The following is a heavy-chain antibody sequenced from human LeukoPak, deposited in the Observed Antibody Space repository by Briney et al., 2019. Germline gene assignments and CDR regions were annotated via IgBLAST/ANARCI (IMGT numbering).Heavy chain of an antibody. Sequence: GGTLRLSCAASGFTFSSYSMNWVRQAPGKGLEWVSSISSSSSYIYYADSVKGRFTISRDNAKNSLYLQMNSLRAEDTAVYYCAREEVVVITTASLSFDYWGQGTLVTVSS. V-gene: IGHV3-21*01. CDR1: GFTFSSYS. D-gene: IGHD3-22*01. CDR3: AREEVVVITTASLSFDY. CDR2: ISSSSSYI. J-gene: IGHJ4*02.